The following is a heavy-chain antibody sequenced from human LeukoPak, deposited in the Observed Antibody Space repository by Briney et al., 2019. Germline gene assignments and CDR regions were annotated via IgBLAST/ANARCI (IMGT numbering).Heavy chain of an antibody. CDR3: ARDKGSSWSGGFDY. Sequence: GGSLRLSCAASGFTFSSYSMNWVRQAPGKGLEWVSSISSSSSYIYYADSVKGRFTISRDNAKNSLYQQMNSLGAEDTAVYYCARDKGSSWSGGFDYWGQGTLVTVSS. V-gene: IGHV3-21*01. CDR2: ISSSSSYI. D-gene: IGHD6-13*01. CDR1: GFTFSSYS. J-gene: IGHJ4*02.